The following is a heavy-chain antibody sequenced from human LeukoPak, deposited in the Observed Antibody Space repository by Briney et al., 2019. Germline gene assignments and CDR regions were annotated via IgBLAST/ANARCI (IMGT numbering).Heavy chain of an antibody. V-gene: IGHV3-30*18. CDR1: GFTFSTYW. Sequence: SGGSLRLSCAASGFTFSTYWMSWVRQAPGKGLEWVAVISYDGRNKYYADSVKGRFTISRDNSQNTLSLQMNSLRAEDTAVYYCVKDGDDSGWNYFDYWGQGTLVTVSS. D-gene: IGHD6-19*01. CDR2: ISYDGRNK. J-gene: IGHJ4*02. CDR3: VKDGDDSGWNYFDY.